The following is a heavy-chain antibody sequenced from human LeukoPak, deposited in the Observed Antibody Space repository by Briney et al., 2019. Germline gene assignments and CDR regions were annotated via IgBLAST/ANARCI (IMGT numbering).Heavy chain of an antibody. CDR1: GGTFSSYA. J-gene: IGHJ6*04. CDR2: IIPIFGIA. Sequence: SVKVSCKASGGTFSSYAISWVRQAPGQGLEWMGRIIPIFGIANYAQKFQGRVTITADKSTSTAYMELSSLRSEDTAVYYCARNHDILTGSGYNYYGMDVWGKGTTVTVSS. CDR3: ARNHDILTGSGYNYYGMDV. D-gene: IGHD3-9*01. V-gene: IGHV1-69*04.